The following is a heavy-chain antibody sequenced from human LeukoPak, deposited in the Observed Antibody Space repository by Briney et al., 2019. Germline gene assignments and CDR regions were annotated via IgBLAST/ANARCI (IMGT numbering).Heavy chain of an antibody. J-gene: IGHJ6*03. CDR2: ISAYNGNT. CDR3: ATGSGMAAYYYYYMDV. V-gene: IGHV1-18*01. D-gene: IGHD6-25*01. Sequence: GASVKVSCKASGYTFTSYGISWVRQAPGQGLEWMGWISAYNGNTNYAQKLQGRVTMTTDTSTSTAYMELRSLRSEDTAVYYCATGSGMAAYYYYYMDVWGKGTTVTISS. CDR1: GYTFTSYG.